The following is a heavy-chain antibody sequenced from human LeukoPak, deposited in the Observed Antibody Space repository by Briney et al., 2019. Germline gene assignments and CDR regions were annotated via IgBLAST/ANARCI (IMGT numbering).Heavy chain of an antibody. V-gene: IGHV4-59*08. D-gene: IGHD3-22*01. CDR2: LYYSGST. J-gene: IGHJ5*02. CDR3: ARLVIGSSSGYCSPAWFDH. Sequence: SETLSLTCTVSGVSISSYYWSWLRQPPGKGLEWIGYLYYSGSTNYNPSLKSRVTISVDTSKNQFSLKLSSVTAADTAVYYCARLVIGSSSGYCSPAWFDHWGQGTLVTVSS. CDR1: GVSISSYY.